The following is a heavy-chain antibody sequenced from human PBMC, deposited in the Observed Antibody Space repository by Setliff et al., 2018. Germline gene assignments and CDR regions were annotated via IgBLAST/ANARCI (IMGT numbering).Heavy chain of an antibody. Sequence: ASVKVSCKTSGFRFTNFGFSWVRQAPGQGLEWLGSISPYSGNTNYPQWLQDRVTMTIDTSATTVYLQMNGLRTDDTALYYCATLYPWDPDAFDLWGQGTMVTVSS. CDR1: GFRFTNFG. CDR2: ISPYSGNT. V-gene: IGHV1-18*01. CDR3: ATLYPWDPDAFDL. D-gene: IGHD3-16*01. J-gene: IGHJ3*01.